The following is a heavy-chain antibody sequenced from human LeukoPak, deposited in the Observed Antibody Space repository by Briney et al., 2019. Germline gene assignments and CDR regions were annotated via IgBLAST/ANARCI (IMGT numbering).Heavy chain of an antibody. CDR1: GGSINSYW. CDR3: ARAGYTISSYRFDY. D-gene: IGHD3-16*02. V-gene: IGHV4-4*07. J-gene: IGHJ4*02. Sequence: PSETLSLICSVSGGSINSYWWSWIRQPAGKGPEFIGRIYTTGRTNYNPSLKSRVSMSVGTSKNKFSLELRSVTAADTAVYFCARAGYTISSYRFDYWGPGALVTVSP. CDR2: IYTTGRT.